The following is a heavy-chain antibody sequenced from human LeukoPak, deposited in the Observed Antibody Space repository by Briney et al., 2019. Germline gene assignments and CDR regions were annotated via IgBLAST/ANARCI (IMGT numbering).Heavy chain of an antibody. Sequence: SETLSLTCTVSGGSISSYFWSWIRQPPGKGLEWIGYIYYSGSTNYNPSLKSRVTISVDTSKNQFSLRLSSVTAADTAVYYCARGTTASYFDYWGQGTLVTVSP. CDR3: ARGTTASYFDY. V-gene: IGHV4-59*01. CDR1: GGSISSYF. J-gene: IGHJ4*02. D-gene: IGHD2/OR15-2a*01. CDR2: IYYSGST.